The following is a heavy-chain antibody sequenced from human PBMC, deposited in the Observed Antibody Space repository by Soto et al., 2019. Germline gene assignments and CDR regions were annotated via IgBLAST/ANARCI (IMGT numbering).Heavy chain of an antibody. CDR3: ASQKKMTLDY. Sequence: QLQLQESGPGLVKPSETLSLTCTVSGGSISSSSYYWGWIRQPPGKGQEWIGGIYYSGSTYYNPSLKSRVTISVDTSKNQFSLKLSSVTAADTAVYYCASQKKMTLDYWGQGTLVTVSS. CDR1: GGSISSSSYY. J-gene: IGHJ4*02. V-gene: IGHV4-39*01. CDR2: IYYSGST.